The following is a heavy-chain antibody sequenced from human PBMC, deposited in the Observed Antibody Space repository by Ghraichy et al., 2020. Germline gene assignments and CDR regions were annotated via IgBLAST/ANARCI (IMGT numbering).Heavy chain of an antibody. D-gene: IGHD3-3*01. V-gene: IGHV3-23*01. CDR2: ISGSGGST. CDR3: ANVPLITIFGPPEEDWFDP. CDR1: GFTFSSYA. J-gene: IGHJ5*02. Sequence: GGSLRLSCAASGFTFSSYAMSWVRQAPGKGLEWVSAISGSGGSTYYADSVKGRFTISRDNSKNTLYLQMNSLRAEDTAVYYCANVPLITIFGPPEEDWFDPWGQGTLVTVSS.